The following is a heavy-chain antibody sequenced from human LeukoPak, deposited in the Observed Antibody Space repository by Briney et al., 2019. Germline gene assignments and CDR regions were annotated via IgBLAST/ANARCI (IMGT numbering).Heavy chain of an antibody. Sequence: GGSLRLSCAASGFTFNDYYMSWIRQAPGKGLEWLASINIGVTNTHHENSVKGRCTISRDNGKKSLYLEMNNLRAEATAVYYCATDGAGFDTWGQGVLVTVSS. CDR2: INIGVTNT. CDR3: ATDGAGFDT. V-gene: IGHV3-11*01. J-gene: IGHJ5*02. CDR1: GFTFNDYY.